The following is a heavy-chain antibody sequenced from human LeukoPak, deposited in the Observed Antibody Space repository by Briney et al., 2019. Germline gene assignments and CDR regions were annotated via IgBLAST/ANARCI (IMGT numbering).Heavy chain of an antibody. Sequence: ASVKVSCKASGYTFTSYGISWVRQAPGQGLEWMGWISAYNGNTNYAQKLQGRVTMTTDTSTSTAYMELRSLRSDDTAVYYCARGGTAGQNYYYGMDVWGQGTTVTVSS. V-gene: IGHV1-18*01. J-gene: IGHJ6*02. CDR1: GYTFTSYG. CDR2: ISAYNGNT. CDR3: ARGGTAGQNYYYGMDV. D-gene: IGHD6-19*01.